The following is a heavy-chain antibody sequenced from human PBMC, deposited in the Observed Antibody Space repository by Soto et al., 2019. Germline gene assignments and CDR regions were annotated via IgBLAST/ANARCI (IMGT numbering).Heavy chain of an antibody. Sequence: GGSLRLSCAASGFTFSSYAMSWVRQAPGKGLEWVSAISGSGGSTYYADSVKGRFTISRDNSKNTLYLQMNSLRAEDTAVYYCAKDRPRIAAAGIYFQHWGQGTLVTVSS. CDR1: GFTFSSYA. J-gene: IGHJ1*01. CDR3: AKDRPRIAAAGIYFQH. CDR2: ISGSGGST. V-gene: IGHV3-23*01. D-gene: IGHD6-13*01.